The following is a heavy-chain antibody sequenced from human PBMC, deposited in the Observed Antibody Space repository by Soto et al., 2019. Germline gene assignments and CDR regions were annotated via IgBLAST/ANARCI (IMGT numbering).Heavy chain of an antibody. CDR1: GFTFSDHY. V-gene: IGHV3-72*01. CDR2: TRNKANDYTT. D-gene: IGHD2-8*02. CDR3: ARTHHPTWSSHYYDH. Sequence: EVQLVESGGGLVQPGGSLRLSCAASGFTFSDHYMDWVRQAPGKGLEWVGRTRNKANDYTTEYAASVKGRFTISRDDSQNSLYLQMTSLKTEDTAVYYCARTHHPTWSSHYYDHWGQGTLVTVSS. J-gene: IGHJ4*02.